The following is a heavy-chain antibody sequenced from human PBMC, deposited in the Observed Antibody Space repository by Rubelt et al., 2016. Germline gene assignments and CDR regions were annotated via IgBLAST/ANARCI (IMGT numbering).Heavy chain of an antibody. J-gene: IGHJ4*02. V-gene: IGHV3-69-1*01. Sequence: EVQLEESGGGLVQPGGALRLSCAASGFTFTNFWMACVRQAPGKGLEWVASITSGSAIYYADSVKGRVTQSRDNAKKSLYLQMNSLRDEDTAVYYCARVITSSGWYEDYWGQGTLVTVSS. CDR3: ARVITSSGWYEDY. CDR2: ITSGSAI. D-gene: IGHD6-19*01. CDR1: GFTFTNFW.